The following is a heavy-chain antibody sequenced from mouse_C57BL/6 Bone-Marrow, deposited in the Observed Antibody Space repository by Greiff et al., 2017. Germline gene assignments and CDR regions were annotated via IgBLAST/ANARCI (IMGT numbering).Heavy chain of an antibody. D-gene: IGHD1-1*01. CDR2: IYWDDDK. V-gene: IGHV8-12*01. Sequence: QVTLKECGPGILQSSQTLSLTCSFSGFSLSTSGMGVSWIRQPSGKGLEWLAHIYWDDDKRYNPSLKSRLTISKDTSRNQVFLKITSVDTADTATYYCARRDYGSSYNYFDYWGQGTTLTVSS. CDR3: ARRDYGSSYNYFDY. CDR1: GFSLSTSGMG. J-gene: IGHJ2*01.